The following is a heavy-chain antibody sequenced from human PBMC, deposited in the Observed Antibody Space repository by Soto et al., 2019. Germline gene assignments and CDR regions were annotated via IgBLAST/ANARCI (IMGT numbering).Heavy chain of an antibody. Sequence: PGGSLRLSCAASGFTFSNSDMNWVHQAPGKGLEWVSGVSWNGSRTHYADSVKGRFIISRDNSRNTLYLQTNSLRAEDTAVIRVYYDILTGYYPRAYWGQGTLVTVSS. CDR3: YYDILTGYYPRAY. V-gene: IGHV3-35*01. D-gene: IGHD3-9*01. CDR2: VSWNGSRT. CDR1: GFTFSNSD. J-gene: IGHJ4*02.